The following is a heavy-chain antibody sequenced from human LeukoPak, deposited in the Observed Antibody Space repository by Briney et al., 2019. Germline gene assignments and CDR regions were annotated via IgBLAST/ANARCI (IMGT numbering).Heavy chain of an antibody. D-gene: IGHD5-18*01. Sequence: GASVKVSCKASGGTFSSYAISWVRQAPGQGLEWMGGSIPIFGTANYAQKFQGRVTITTDESTSTAYMELSSLRSEDTAVYYCAKSGYSYDYFDYWGQGTLVTVSS. CDR2: SIPIFGTA. V-gene: IGHV1-69*05. CDR1: GGTFSSYA. CDR3: AKSGYSYDYFDY. J-gene: IGHJ4*02.